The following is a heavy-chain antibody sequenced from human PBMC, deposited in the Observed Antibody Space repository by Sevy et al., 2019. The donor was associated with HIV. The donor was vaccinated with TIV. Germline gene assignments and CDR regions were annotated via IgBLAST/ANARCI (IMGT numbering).Heavy chain of an antibody. D-gene: IGHD3-3*01. Sequence: GGSLRLSCAVSGFTFSSFAMHWVRQAPGKGLEWVAFISYDGNTKSYADSVKGRFTISRDISENTLYLQMNYLRADDTAVYFCARGDFWSGYHATEGAINYWGQGTLVTVSS. CDR3: ARGDFWSGYHATEGAINY. CDR2: ISYDGNTK. J-gene: IGHJ4*02. V-gene: IGHV3-30-3*01. CDR1: GFTFSSFA.